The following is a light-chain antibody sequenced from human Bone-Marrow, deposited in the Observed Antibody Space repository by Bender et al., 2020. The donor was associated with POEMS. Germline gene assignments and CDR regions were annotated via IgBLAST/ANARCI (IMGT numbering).Light chain of an antibody. CDR1: SSNIGSNS. J-gene: IGLJ2*01. CDR3: SAWDDSRRGWG. Sequence: QSMLTQPPSASGTPVQKVTISCSGGSSNIGSNSINWYQQLPGEAPKLLIYYDDLLTPGVSDRFFASKSCTSDSMANSELKAEDEGIYCCSAWDDSRRGWGFGGWTKLTV. CDR2: YDD. V-gene: IGLV1-36*01.